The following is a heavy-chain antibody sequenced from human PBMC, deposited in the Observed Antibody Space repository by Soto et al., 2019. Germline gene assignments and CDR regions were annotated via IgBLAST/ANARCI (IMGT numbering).Heavy chain of an antibody. V-gene: IGHV4-59*08. CDR3: ARHNYGSGSTYFDY. D-gene: IGHD3-10*01. CDR2: IYYSGST. CDR1: GGSISSYY. J-gene: IGHJ4*02. Sequence: SETLSLTCTVSGGSISSYYWSWIRQSPGKGLEWIGYIYYSGSTNYDPSLKSRVTISVDTSKNQFSLKLNSMTAADTAVYYCARHNYGSGSTYFDYWGQGTLVTVSS.